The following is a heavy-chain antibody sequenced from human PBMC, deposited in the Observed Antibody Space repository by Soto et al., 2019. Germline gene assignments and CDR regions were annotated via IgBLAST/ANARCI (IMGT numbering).Heavy chain of an antibody. D-gene: IGHD1-26*01. V-gene: IGHV1-69*01. CDR1: GGTFSSYS. Sequence: QVQLVQSGAEVKKTGSSVKVSCKASGGTFSSYSINWVRQAPGQGLEWMGEIIPIFGTANYAQKFQGRVTITADESTSTAYMELSRLRSEDTAVYYCARDGGRHSGGNDYWGQGTLVTVSS. J-gene: IGHJ4*02. CDR3: ARDGGRHSGGNDY. CDR2: IIPIFGTA.